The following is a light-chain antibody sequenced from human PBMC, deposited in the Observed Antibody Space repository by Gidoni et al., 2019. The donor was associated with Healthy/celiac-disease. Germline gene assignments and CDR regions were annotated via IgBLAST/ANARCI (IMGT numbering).Light chain of an antibody. CDR1: QSVSSN. V-gene: IGKV3-15*01. J-gene: IGKJ5*01. CDR2: GAS. Sequence: PTTLSFSPGERATLSCRASQSVSSNLAWYQQKPGQAPRLLIDGASTRATGIPARFSGSGSGTEFTLTISSLQSEDFAVYYCQQYNNWLSFXQXTRLEIK. CDR3: QQYNNWLS.